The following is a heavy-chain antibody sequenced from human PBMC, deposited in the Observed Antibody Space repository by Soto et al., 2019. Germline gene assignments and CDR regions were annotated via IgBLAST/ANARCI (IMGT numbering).Heavy chain of an antibody. CDR2: IYYRGNT. J-gene: IGHJ4*02. CDR1: SDSISSSSYY. CDR3: ARQATTSWSY. Sequence: SETLSLTCTVSSDSISSSSYYWGWIRQPPGKGLEWIGSIYYRGNTYYNPSLKSRVTISVDTSKNQFSLKLTSVSAADTAMYYCARQATTSWSYWGQGTLVTVSS. V-gene: IGHV4-39*01. D-gene: IGHD2-2*01.